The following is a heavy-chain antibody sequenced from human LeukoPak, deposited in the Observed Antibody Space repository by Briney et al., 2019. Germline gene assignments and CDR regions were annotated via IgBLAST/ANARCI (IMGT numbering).Heavy chain of an antibody. V-gene: IGHV4-39*01. CDR3: ARQYCIDGVCHPLDY. D-gene: IGHD2-8*01. Sequence: SETLSLTCTVSGGSISSSSYHWGWIRQPPGKGLEWMGSIYYTGSTYYNPSLKSRVTISVDTSKSQFSLKLSSVTAADTAMYYCARQYCIDGVCHPLDYWGQGTLVTVSS. CDR2: IYYTGST. J-gene: IGHJ4*02. CDR1: GGSISSSSYH.